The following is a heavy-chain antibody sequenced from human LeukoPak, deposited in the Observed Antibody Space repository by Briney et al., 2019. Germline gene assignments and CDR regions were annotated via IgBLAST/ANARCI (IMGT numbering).Heavy chain of an antibody. CDR3: ARDLFRSDFWSGYFDY. J-gene: IGHJ4*02. CDR1: GGSISSYY. CDR2: IYYSGST. V-gene: IGHV4-59*12. Sequence: PSETLSLTCTVSGGSISSYYWSWIRQPPGKGLEWIGYIYYSGSTNYNPSLKSRVTISVDTSKNQFSLKLSSVTAADTAVYYCARDLFRSDFWSGYFDYWGQGTLVTVSS. D-gene: IGHD3-3*01.